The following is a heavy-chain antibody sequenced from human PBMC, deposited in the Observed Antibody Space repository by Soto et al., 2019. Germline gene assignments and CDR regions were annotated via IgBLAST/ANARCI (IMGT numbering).Heavy chain of an antibody. V-gene: IGHV5-51*01. CDR3: ARLNGIAAAGSSHYGMDV. Sequence: GESLKISCKGSGYSFTSYLIGWVRQMPGKGLEWMGIIYPGDSDTRYSPSFQGQVTISADKSIRTAYLQWSSLKASDTAMYYCARLNGIAAAGSSHYGMDVWGQGTTVTVSS. D-gene: IGHD6-13*01. CDR2: IYPGDSDT. CDR1: GYSFTSYL. J-gene: IGHJ6*02.